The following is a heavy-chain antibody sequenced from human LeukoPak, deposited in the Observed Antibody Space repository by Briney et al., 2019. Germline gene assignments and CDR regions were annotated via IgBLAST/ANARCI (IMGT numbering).Heavy chain of an antibody. CDR1: GYTFTSYG. CDR3: ARWLVGATSDY. D-gene: IGHD1-26*01. V-gene: IGHV1-18*01. J-gene: IGHJ4*02. Sequence: GASVKVSCKASGYTFTSYGISWVRQAPGQGLEWMGWVSAYNGNTNDGQMLRCRVNMTTDTSTSTAYMELRSLRSDDTAVYYCARWLVGATSDYWGQGTLVTVSS. CDR2: VSAYNGNT.